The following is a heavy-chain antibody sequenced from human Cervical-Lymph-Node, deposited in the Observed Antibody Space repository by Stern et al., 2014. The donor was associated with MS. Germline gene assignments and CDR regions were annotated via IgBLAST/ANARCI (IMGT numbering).Heavy chain of an antibody. D-gene: IGHD6-13*01. J-gene: IGHJ4*02. CDR3: AKRIAAAGTHPGTFDY. V-gene: IGHV3-30*18. CDR1: GFTFSTYG. Sequence: VQLVESGGGVVQPGRSLRLSCEASGFTFSTYGMHWVRQAPGKGLEWVAVTPSDGSNKYYADSVKGRFTVSRDNSKNTLYLQMNSLRAEDTAVYYCAKRIAAAGTHPGTFDYWGQGTLVTVSS. CDR2: TPSDGSNK.